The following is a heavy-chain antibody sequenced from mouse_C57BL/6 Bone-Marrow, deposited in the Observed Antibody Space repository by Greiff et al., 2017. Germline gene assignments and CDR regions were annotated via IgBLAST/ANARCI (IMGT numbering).Heavy chain of an antibody. D-gene: IGHD4-1*01. CDR2: INPNNGGT. J-gene: IGHJ2*01. CDR1: GYTFTDYY. V-gene: IGHV1-26*01. CDR3: AVPTGFDY. Sequence: EVKLQQSGPELVKPGASVKISCKASGYTFTDYYMNWVKQSHGKSLEWIGDINPNNGGTSYNQKFKGKATLTVDKSSSTAYMELRSLTSEDSAVYYCAVPTGFDYWGQGTTLTVSS.